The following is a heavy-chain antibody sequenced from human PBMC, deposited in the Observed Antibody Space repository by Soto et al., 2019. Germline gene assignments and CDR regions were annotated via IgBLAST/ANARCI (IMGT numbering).Heavy chain of an antibody. V-gene: IGHV4-31*03. CDR2: IYYSGST. J-gene: IGHJ3*02. Sequence: QVQLQESGPGLVKPSQTLSLTCTVSGGSISSGGYYWSWIRQHPGKGLEWIGYIYYSGSTYYNPSLKSRVTISVDASKNQFALKLSSVTAADTAVYYCARTASPGFSGYYYRRRAFDIWGQGTMVTVSS. CDR3: ARTASPGFSGYYYRRRAFDI. CDR1: GGSISSGGYY. D-gene: IGHD3-22*01.